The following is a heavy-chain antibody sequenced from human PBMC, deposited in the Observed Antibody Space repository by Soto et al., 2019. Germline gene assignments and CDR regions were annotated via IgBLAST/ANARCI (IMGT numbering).Heavy chain of an antibody. V-gene: IGHV1-69*13. CDR2: IIPIFGTA. J-gene: IGHJ6*02. CDR1: GGTFSSYA. CDR3: AREERFGELLANYYYCNGIDV. Sequence: GASVKVSCKASGGTFSSYAISWVRQAPGQGLEWMGGIIPIFGTANYAQKFQGRVTITADESTSTAYMELSSLRSEDTAVYYCAREERFGELLANYYYCNGIDVWGQGTTVTVSS. D-gene: IGHD3-10*01.